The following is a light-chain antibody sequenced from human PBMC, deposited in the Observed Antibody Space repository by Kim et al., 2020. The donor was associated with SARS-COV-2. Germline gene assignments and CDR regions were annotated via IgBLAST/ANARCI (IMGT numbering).Light chain of an antibody. CDR1: QSISNY. V-gene: IGKV1-39*01. CDR3: QQSYTYPLFT. J-gene: IGKJ3*01. CDR2: AAS. Sequence: SVGDRVNITCRATQSISNYLNWYQHKPGKAPKLLIYAASSLQSGVPSRFSGSGSGTDFTLTISSLQPEDFATYYCQQSYTYPLFTFGPGTKVDIK.